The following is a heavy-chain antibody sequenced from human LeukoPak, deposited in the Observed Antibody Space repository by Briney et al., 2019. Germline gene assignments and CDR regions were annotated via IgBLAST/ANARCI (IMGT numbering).Heavy chain of an antibody. Sequence: SETLSLTCTVSGGSISSGGYSWSWIRQHPGKGLEWIGYIYYSGSTYYNPSLKSRVTISVDTSKNQFSLKLSSVTAADTAVYYCARGPQLPEEYYFDYWGQGTLVTVSS. CDR1: GGSISSGGYS. J-gene: IGHJ4*02. CDR3: ARGPQLPEEYYFDY. V-gene: IGHV4-31*03. D-gene: IGHD2-2*01. CDR2: IYYSGST.